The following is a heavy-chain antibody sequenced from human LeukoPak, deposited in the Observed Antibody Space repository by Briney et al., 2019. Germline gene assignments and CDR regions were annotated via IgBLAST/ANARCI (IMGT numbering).Heavy chain of an antibody. CDR3: ASSPWNYYYYMDV. CDR2: ISGSGGST. J-gene: IGHJ6*03. V-gene: IGHV3-23*01. D-gene: IGHD1-1*01. Sequence: PGGSLRLSCAASGFTFSSYAMSWVRQAPGKGLEWVSAISGSGGSTYYADSVKGRFTISRDNSKNTLYLQMNSLRAEDTAVYYCASSPWNYYYYMDVWGKGTTVTVSS. CDR1: GFTFSSYA.